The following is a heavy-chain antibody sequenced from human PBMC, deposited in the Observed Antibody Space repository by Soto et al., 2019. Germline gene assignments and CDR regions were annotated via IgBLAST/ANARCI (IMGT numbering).Heavy chain of an antibody. D-gene: IGHD5-12*01. CDR2: INPSGGST. V-gene: IGHV1-46*01. J-gene: IGHJ6*02. CDR1: GYTFTSYY. CDR3: ARAEVATIPYYYGMDV. Sequence: GASVKVSCKASGYTFTSYYMHWVRQAPGQGLEWMGIINPSGGSTSYAQKFQGRVTMTRNTSTSTVYMELSSLRSEDTAVYYCARAEVATIPYYYGMDVWGQGTTVTVSS.